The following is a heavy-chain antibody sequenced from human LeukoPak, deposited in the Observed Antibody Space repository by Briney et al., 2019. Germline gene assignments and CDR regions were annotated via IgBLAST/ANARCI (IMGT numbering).Heavy chain of an antibody. D-gene: IGHD3-22*01. CDR2: ISASGGNT. CDR1: GFTFSSSA. V-gene: IGHV3-23*01. J-gene: IGHJ4*02. CDR3: AREGVGQYYYDSSGYSDYFDY. Sequence: GGSLRLSCAASGFTFSSSAMSWVRQVPGKELEWVSGISASGGNTSYADSVRGRFTISRDNSKNTLYLQMNSLRAEDTAVYYCAREGVGQYYYDSSGYSDYFDYWGQGTLVTVSS.